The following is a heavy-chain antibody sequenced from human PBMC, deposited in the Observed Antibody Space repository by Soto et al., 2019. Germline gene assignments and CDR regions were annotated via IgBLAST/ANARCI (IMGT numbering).Heavy chain of an antibody. CDR1: CYSITAGGYY. D-gene: IGHD3-22*01. CDR2: FYSSGSI. J-gene: IGHJ5*02. CDR3: ARMSSSGSGWFHP. V-gene: IGHV4-31*03. Sequence: SETLSLTCFVSCYSITAGGYYWNWIRHHPGKGLEWIGSFYSSGSIIYNPSLRSRVSISGDTSSNQFSMSLTSVTAADTARYYCARMSSSGSGWFHPWGQGTQVTFYS.